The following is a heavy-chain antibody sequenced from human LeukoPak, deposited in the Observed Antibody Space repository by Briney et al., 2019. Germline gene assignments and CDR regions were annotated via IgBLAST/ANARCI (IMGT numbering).Heavy chain of an antibody. J-gene: IGHJ4*02. CDR3: ARGANQGYCSSTICYGELEFDY. CDR2: INPSAGST. V-gene: IGHV1-46*01. Sequence: ASVKVSCKTSGYTFTSYYMDWVRQAPGQGLEWMGIINPSAGSTSYTQKFQGRVTMTRDTSTSTVYMEVSSLRSEDTAVYYCARGANQGYCSSTICYGELEFDYWGQGTLVTVSS. CDR1: GYTFTSYY. D-gene: IGHD2-2*01.